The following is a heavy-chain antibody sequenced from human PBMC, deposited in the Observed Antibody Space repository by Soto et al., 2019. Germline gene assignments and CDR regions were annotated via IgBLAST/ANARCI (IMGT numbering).Heavy chain of an antibody. CDR3: ARVSNSSSWYWFDP. Sequence: LSDTWSVGYGTCVGFCGSRISKNPGKGLEWIGEINHSGSTNYNPSLKSRVTISVDTSKNQFSLKLSSVTAADTAVYYCARVSNSSSWYWFDPWGQGTLVTVSS. V-gene: IGHV4-34*01. CDR2: INHSGST. J-gene: IGHJ5*02. D-gene: IGHD6-13*01. CDR1: YGTCVGFC.